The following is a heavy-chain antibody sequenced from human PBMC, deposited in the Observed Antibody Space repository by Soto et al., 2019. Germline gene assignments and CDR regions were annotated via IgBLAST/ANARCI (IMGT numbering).Heavy chain of an antibody. D-gene: IGHD5-18*01. J-gene: IGHJ2*01. CDR1: GFTFSSYA. Sequence: EVQLVESGGGLVKPGGSLRLSCAASGFTFSSYAMNWVRQAPGRGLEWVSSISSSGSYIYYADSMKGRVTISRDNAKNSLYLPMYTLRAEATAVYYCASPDTSMLADWYFDLWGRGTLVTVSS. CDR2: ISSSGSYI. V-gene: IGHV3-21*01. CDR3: ASPDTSMLADWYFDL.